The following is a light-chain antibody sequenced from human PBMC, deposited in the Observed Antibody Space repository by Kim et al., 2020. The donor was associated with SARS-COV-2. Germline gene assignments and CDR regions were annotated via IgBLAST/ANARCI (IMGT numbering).Light chain of an antibody. CDR1: QSISSW. CDR2: KAS. CDR3: QQYNTYPYT. Sequence: SASVGDRVTITCRASQSISSWLAWYQQKPGKAPKLLIYKASNLESGVPSRFSGSGSGTELTLTISSLQPDDFATYYCQQYNTYPYTFGQGTKLEI. V-gene: IGKV1-5*03. J-gene: IGKJ2*01.